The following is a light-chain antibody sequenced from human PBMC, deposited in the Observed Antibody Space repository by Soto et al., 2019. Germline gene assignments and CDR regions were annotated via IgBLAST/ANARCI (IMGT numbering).Light chain of an antibody. CDR2: DVS. Sequence: QSVLTQPASVSGSPGLSITISCTRTSSDVGGYNYVSWYQQHPGKAPKFMIYDVSNRPSGVSNRFSGSKSDNTASLTISGLQAEDEADYYCSSYTTSNTRQIVFGTGTKVTVL. V-gene: IGLV2-14*01. CDR1: SSDVGGYNY. J-gene: IGLJ1*01. CDR3: SSYTTSNTRQIV.